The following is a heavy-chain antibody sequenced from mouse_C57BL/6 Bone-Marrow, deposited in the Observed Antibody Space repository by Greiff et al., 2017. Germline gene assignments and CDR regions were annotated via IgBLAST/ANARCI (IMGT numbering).Heavy chain of an antibody. Sequence: EVQGVESGGDLVKPGGSLKLSCAASGFTFSSYGMSWVCQTPDKRLEWVATISSGGSYTYYPDSVKGRFTISRDNAKNTLYLQMSSLKSEDTAMYYCARQRTGYYFDYWGQGTTLTVSS. J-gene: IGHJ2*01. V-gene: IGHV5-6*01. CDR3: ARQRTGYYFDY. CDR1: GFTFSSYG. CDR2: ISSGGSYT. D-gene: IGHD4-1*01.